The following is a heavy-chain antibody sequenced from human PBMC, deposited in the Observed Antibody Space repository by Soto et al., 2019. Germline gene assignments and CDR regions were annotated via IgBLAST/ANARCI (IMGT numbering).Heavy chain of an antibody. CDR1: GGSISSGDYY. CDR3: ARGDSYGLINFDY. Sequence: SETLSLTCTVSGGSISSGDYYWIWIRQPPGKGLEWIGYIYYSGSTYYNPSLKSRVTISVDTSKNQFSLKLSSVTAADTAVYYCARGDSYGLINFDYWGQGTLVTVSS. D-gene: IGHD5-18*01. V-gene: IGHV4-30-4*01. CDR2: IYYSGST. J-gene: IGHJ4*02.